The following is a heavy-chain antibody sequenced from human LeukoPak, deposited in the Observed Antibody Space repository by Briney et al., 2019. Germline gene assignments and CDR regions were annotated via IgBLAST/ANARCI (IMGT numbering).Heavy chain of an antibody. CDR2: INPNSGGT. J-gene: IGHJ5*02. Sequence: ASVKVSCKASGYTFTGYYMHWVRQAPGQGLEWMGRINPNSGGTNYAQKFQGRVTMTTDTSISTAYMELSRLRSDDTAVYYCARDLYRDSLPVSWFDPWGRGTLVTVSS. D-gene: IGHD4-11*01. CDR3: ARDLYRDSLPVSWFDP. V-gene: IGHV1-2*06. CDR1: GYTFTGYY.